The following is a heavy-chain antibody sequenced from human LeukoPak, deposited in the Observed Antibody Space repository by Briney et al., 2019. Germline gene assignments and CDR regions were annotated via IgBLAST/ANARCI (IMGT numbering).Heavy chain of an antibody. CDR3: TRGPIQLRLGELSSRPY. CDR1: GFTFSSYA. J-gene: IGHJ4*02. CDR2: IRSKTYGGTT. Sequence: GGSLRLSCAASGFTFSSYAMSWFRQAPGKGLEWVGFIRSKTYGGTTGYAASVKGRFTISRDDSKSIAYLQMNSLKTEDTAVYYCTRGPIQLRLGELSSRPYWGQGTLVTVSS. D-gene: IGHD3-16*02. V-gene: IGHV3-49*03.